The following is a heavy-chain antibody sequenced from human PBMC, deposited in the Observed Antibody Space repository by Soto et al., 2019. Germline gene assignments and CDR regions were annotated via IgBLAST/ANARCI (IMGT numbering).Heavy chain of an antibody. D-gene: IGHD5-12*01. Sequence: EVQLVESGGGLVQPGGSLRLSCAASGFTFSSYSMNWVRQAPGKGLEWVSYISSSSSTIYYADSVKGRFTISRDNAKNSLYLQMNSLRAEDTAVYYCARDMCARYSGYEATCEFDYWGQGTLVTVSS. J-gene: IGHJ4*02. CDR3: ARDMCARYSGYEATCEFDY. CDR2: ISSSSSTI. V-gene: IGHV3-48*01. CDR1: GFTFSSYS.